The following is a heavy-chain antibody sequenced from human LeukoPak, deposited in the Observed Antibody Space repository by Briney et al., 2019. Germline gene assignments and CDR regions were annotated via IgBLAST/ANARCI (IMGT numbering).Heavy chain of an antibody. Sequence: PGGSLRLSCAASGFTFSSYAMHWVRQAPGKGLEWVAVISYDGSNKYYADSVKGRFTISRDNSKNTLYLQMNSLRAEDTAVYYCARAYCSSTSCYPHDAFDIWGQGTMVTVSS. V-gene: IGHV3-30*04. D-gene: IGHD2-2*01. J-gene: IGHJ3*02. CDR1: GFTFSSYA. CDR2: ISYDGSNK. CDR3: ARAYCSSTSCYPHDAFDI.